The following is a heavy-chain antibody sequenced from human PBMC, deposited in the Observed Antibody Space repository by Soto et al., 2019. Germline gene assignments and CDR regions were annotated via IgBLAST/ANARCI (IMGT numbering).Heavy chain of an antibody. D-gene: IGHD2-21*01. Sequence: SETLSLTCTVSSGSISSTIYSWDWIRQPPGKGPEWIGSIFYSGSTNYNPSLKSRVTISVDTSKNQFSLKLSSVTAADTAVYYCARHIRGNSCMDVWGQGTTVTVSS. CDR3: ARHIRGNSCMDV. CDR1: SGSISSTIYS. J-gene: IGHJ6*02. V-gene: IGHV4-39*01. CDR2: IFYSGST.